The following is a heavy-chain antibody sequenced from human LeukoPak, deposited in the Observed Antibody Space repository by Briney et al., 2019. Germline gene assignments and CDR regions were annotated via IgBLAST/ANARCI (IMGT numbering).Heavy chain of an antibody. V-gene: IGHV1-18*01. CDR2: ISAYNGNT. CDR3: ARVPKDSSGYYHPYYYYYMDV. D-gene: IGHD3-22*01. Sequence: GASVKVSCKASGGTFSSYAISWVRQAPGQGLEWMGWISAYNGNTNYAQKLQGRVTMTTDTSTSTAYVELRSLRSDDTAVYYCARVPKDSSGYYHPYYYYYMDVWGKGTTVTVSS. J-gene: IGHJ6*03. CDR1: GGTFSSYA.